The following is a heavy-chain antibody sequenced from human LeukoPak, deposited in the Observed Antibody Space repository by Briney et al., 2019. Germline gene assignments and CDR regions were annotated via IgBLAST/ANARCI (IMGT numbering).Heavy chain of an antibody. V-gene: IGHV1-2*02. D-gene: IGHD3-10*01. Sequence: VASVKVSCKASGYTFTGYYMHWVRQAPGQGLEWMGWINPNSGGTNYAQKFQGRVTMTRDTSISTAYMELSRLRSDDTAVYYCARAAYGSGSYYLFDLWGRGTLVTVSS. CDR3: ARAAYGSGSYYLFDL. CDR2: INPNSGGT. J-gene: IGHJ2*01. CDR1: GYTFTGYY.